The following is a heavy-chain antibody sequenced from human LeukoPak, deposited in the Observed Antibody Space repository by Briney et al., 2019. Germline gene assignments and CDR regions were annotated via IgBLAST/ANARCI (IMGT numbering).Heavy chain of an antibody. D-gene: IGHD6-13*01. CDR3: AREGGVSSSWYYYYYYMDV. CDR1: GGSISSSSYY. CDR2: IYYSGST. J-gene: IGHJ6*03. Sequence: SETLSLTCTVSGGSISSSSYYWGWIRQPPGKGLEWIGSIYYSGSTYYNPSLKSRVTISVDTSKNQFSLKLSSVTAADTAVYYCAREGGVSSSWYYYYYYMDVWGKGTTVTVSS. V-gene: IGHV4-39*07.